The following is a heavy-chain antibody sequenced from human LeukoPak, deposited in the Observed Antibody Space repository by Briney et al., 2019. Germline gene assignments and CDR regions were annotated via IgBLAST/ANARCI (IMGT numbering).Heavy chain of an antibody. CDR2: INHSGST. V-gene: IGHV4-34*01. CDR3: ARLGYCSSTSCVRRRYYYYYYMDV. D-gene: IGHD2-2*01. CDR1: GGSFSGYY. J-gene: IGHJ6*03. Sequence: KSSETLSLTCAVYGGSFSGYYWSWIRQPPGKGLEWIGEINHSGSTNYNPSLKSRVTISVDTSKNQFSLKLSSVTAADTAVYYCARLGYCSSTSCVRRRYYYYYYMDVWGKGTTVTVSS.